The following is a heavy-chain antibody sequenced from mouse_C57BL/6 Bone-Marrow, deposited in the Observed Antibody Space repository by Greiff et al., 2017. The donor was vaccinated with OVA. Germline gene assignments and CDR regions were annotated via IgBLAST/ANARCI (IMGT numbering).Heavy chain of an antibody. D-gene: IGHD1-1*01. J-gene: IGHJ1*03. CDR3: TLFTTVVDHWYFDV. Sequence: EVKLMESGAELVRPGASVKLSCTASGFNIKDDYMHWVKQRPEQGLEWIGWIDPENGDTEYASKFQGKATITADTSSNTAYLQLSSLTSEDTAVYYCTLFTTVVDHWYFDVWGTGTTVTVSS. V-gene: IGHV14-4*01. CDR2: IDPENGDT. CDR1: GFNIKDDY.